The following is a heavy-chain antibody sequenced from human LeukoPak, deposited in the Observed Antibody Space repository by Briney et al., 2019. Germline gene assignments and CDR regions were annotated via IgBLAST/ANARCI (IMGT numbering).Heavy chain of an antibody. CDR1: TFALSRYA. CDR2: ISYDGSDK. CDR3: ARGGTEIYYYYYGIDV. D-gene: IGHD5-24*01. V-gene: IGHV3-30*04. J-gene: IGHJ6*02. Sequence: GGSLRLSCAASTFALSRYAMHWVRQAPGRGLEWVGVISYDGSDKFYADSVKGRFTISRDNSKNTLYLQMNSLRPEDTAVYYCARGGTEIYYYYYGIDVWGRGTTVTVSS.